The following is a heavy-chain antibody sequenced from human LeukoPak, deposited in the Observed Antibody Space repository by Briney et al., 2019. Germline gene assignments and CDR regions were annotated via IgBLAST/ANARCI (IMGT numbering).Heavy chain of an antibody. Sequence: GGSLRLSCAASGFTFSNYAMSWVRQAPGKGLEWVSGISDSGGYTYYADSVKGRFTISRDDAENSVYLQMNSLSVEDTAVYYCATERRGTFDFWGQGSLVTVSS. D-gene: IGHD1-1*01. J-gene: IGHJ4*02. V-gene: IGHV3-23*01. CDR3: ATERRGTFDF. CDR1: GFTFSNYA. CDR2: ISDSGGYT.